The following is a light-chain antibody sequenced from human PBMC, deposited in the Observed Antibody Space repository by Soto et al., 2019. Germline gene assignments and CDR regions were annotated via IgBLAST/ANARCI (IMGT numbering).Light chain of an antibody. V-gene: IGKV1-27*01. Sequence: EIQMTQSPSSLSATVGSRVSITCRASQGINNYLAWYQQKPGKVPKVLIYAASTLQPGVPSRFSGSGSGTDFTLTINSLQPDDIATYYCQNYDSDPITFGQGARPEIK. CDR3: QNYDSDPIT. J-gene: IGKJ5*01. CDR2: AAS. CDR1: QGINNY.